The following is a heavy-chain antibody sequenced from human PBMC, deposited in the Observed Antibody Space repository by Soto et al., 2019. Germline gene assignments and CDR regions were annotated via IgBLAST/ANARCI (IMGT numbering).Heavy chain of an antibody. CDR3: ARDRSTVTTSLYYYYYYGMDV. Sequence: QVQLQQWGAGLLKPSETLSLTCAVYGGSFSGYYWSWIRQPPGKGLEWIGEINNSGSTNYNPSLKSRVTISVDTSKNQFSLKLSSVTAADTAVYYCARDRSTVTTSLYYYYYYGMDVWGQGTTVTVSS. V-gene: IGHV4-34*01. J-gene: IGHJ6*02. D-gene: IGHD4-17*01. CDR2: INNSGST. CDR1: GGSFSGYY.